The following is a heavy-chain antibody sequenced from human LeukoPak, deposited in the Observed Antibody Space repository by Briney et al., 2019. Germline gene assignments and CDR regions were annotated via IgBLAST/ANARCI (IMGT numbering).Heavy chain of an antibody. CDR2: IYHSGST. V-gene: IGHV4-38-2*02. Sequence: SETLSLTCTVSGYSISSGYYWGWIRQPPGKGLEWIGSIYHSGSTYYNPSLKSRVTISVDTSKNQFSLKLSSVTAADTAVYYCARYCSSTSCGPDYWGQGTLVTVSS. CDR1: GYSISSGYY. D-gene: IGHD2-2*01. J-gene: IGHJ4*02. CDR3: ARYCSSTSCGPDY.